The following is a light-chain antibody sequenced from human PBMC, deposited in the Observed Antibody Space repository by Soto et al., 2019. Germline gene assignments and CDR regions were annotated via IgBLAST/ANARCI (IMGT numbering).Light chain of an antibody. Sequence: EDVLTQSPGTLSLSPGERAALSGRASQRVSITYLAWYQNRPGQAPRLLVYGAYTRAPGVPDRFGGSGSGTDFTITISRVEPEDSAVYYCQQDGTSAAATFGGGTRVEIK. J-gene: IGKJ4*01. CDR3: QQDGTSAAAT. V-gene: IGKV3-20*01. CDR2: GAY. CDR1: QRVSITY.